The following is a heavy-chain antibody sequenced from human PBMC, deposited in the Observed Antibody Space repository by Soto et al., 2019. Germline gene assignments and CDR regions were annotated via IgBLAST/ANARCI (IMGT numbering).Heavy chain of an antibody. J-gene: IGHJ4*02. D-gene: IGHD2-2*01. V-gene: IGHV3-23*01. CDR3: AKDRSSTSCYAFDY. CDR2: ISGSGGTT. Sequence: GGSLRLSCAASGFTFRNYAMSWARQAPGKGLEWVSAISGSGGTTHYADSVKGRFTISRDNSKNTLYLQMNSLRVEDTTVYYCAKDRSSTSCYAFDYWGQGSLVTVSS. CDR1: GFTFRNYA.